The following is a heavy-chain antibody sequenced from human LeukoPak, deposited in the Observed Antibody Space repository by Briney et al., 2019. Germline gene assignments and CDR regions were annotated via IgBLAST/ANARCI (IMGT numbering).Heavy chain of an antibody. V-gene: IGHV4-39*01. J-gene: IGHJ6*03. CDR2: IYYSETT. CDR3: ARQRADYYYYYVDV. Sequence: SETLSLTCTVSGGSINTANYYWGWLRQPPGKGLESIGSIYYSETTYDNPSLKSRVTISIETSKNQFSLRLSSVTASDTAVYYCARQRADYYYYYVDVWGEGTTVAVS. CDR1: GGSINTANYY.